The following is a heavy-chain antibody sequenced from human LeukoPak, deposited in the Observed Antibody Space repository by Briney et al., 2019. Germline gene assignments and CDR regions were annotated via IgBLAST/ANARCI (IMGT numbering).Heavy chain of an antibody. CDR1: GGSISSGGYS. CDR3: ARHAAIYGSGSYYGFFDY. D-gene: IGHD3-10*01. V-gene: IGHV4-30-2*01. CDR2: IYHSGST. Sequence: SETLSLTCAVSGGSISSGGYSWSWIRQPPGKGLEWIGYIYHSGSTYYNPSLKSRVTISVDRSKNQFSLKLSSVTATDTAVYYCARHAAIYGSGSYYGFFDYWGQGTLVTVSS. J-gene: IGHJ4*02.